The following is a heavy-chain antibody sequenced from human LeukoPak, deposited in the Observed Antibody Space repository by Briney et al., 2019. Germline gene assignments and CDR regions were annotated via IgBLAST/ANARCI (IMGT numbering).Heavy chain of an antibody. Sequence: SETLSLTCTVSGGSISSYYWSWIRQPAGRGLEWIGRIYTSGSTNYNPSLKSRVTMSVDTSKNQFSLKLRSVTAADTAVYYCARTLSSSWYKDWGQGTLVTVSS. V-gene: IGHV4-4*07. CDR3: ARTLSSSWYKD. CDR2: IYTSGST. CDR1: GGSISSYY. D-gene: IGHD6-13*01. J-gene: IGHJ4*02.